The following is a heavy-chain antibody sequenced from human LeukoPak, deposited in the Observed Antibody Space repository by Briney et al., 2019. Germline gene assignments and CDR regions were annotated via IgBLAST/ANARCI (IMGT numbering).Heavy chain of an antibody. J-gene: IGHJ4*02. CDR2: IIPIFGTA. V-gene: IGHV1-69*05. CDR1: GGTFSSYA. Sequence: GASVKVSCKASGGTFSSYAISWVRQAPGQGLEWMGGIIPIFGTANYAQKFQGRVTITTDESTSTAYMELSSLRSEDTAVYYCARSSSGWYGSQDYWGQGTLVTVSS. CDR3: ARSSSGWYGSQDY. D-gene: IGHD6-19*01.